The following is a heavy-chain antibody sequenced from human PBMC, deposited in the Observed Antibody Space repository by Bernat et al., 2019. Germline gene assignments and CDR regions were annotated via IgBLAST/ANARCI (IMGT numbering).Heavy chain of an antibody. CDR3: AHRRPGYNSGWNEGDFDY. Sequence: QITLKESGPTLVKPTQTLTLTCTFSGFSLSTTGVGVGWIRQPPGQALEWLALIYWDDDKRYSPSLGSRLTITKDASKNQVVLTMSNMDPVDTATYYCAHRRPGYNSGWNEGDFDYWGQGILVSVSS. CDR1: GFSLSTTGVG. J-gene: IGHJ4*02. V-gene: IGHV2-5*02. CDR2: IYWDDDK. D-gene: IGHD2-15*01.